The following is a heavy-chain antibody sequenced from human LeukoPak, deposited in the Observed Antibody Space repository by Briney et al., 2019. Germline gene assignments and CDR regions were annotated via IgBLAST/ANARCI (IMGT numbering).Heavy chain of an antibody. CDR2: TYYRSKWYN. Sequence: SQTLSLTCAISGDSVSSNRAAWNWIRQSPSRGLEWLGRTYYRSKWYNDYAVSVKSRITINPDTSKNQFSLQLNSVTPEDTAVYYCARDHCSGGSCYWRFDYWGQGTLVTVSS. CDR1: GDSVSSNRAA. V-gene: IGHV6-1*01. D-gene: IGHD2-15*01. CDR3: ARDHCSGGSCYWRFDY. J-gene: IGHJ4*02.